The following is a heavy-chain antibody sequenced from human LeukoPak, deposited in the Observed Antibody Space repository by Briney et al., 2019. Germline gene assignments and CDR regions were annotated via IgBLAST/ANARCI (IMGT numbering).Heavy chain of an antibody. CDR1: GFTFSTYW. V-gene: IGHV3-74*01. D-gene: IGHD6-6*01. J-gene: IGHJ4*02. Sequence: PGGSLRLSCAASGFTFSTYWMHWVRQAPGKGPVWCSRVNTGGSETYGDSVKGRFNISRDNAKNTLYLQMNSLRAEDTAVYYCVREYSSSSGRVFDYWGQGTLVTVSS. CDR3: VREYSSSSGRVFDY. CDR2: VNTGGSET.